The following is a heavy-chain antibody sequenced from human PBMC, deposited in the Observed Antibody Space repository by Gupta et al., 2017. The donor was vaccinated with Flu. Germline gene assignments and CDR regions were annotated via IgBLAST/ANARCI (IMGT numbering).Heavy chain of an antibody. CDR1: GFPFRRYG. CDR3: AKDGPWTASCPYYCYYMDV. J-gene: IGHJ6*03. D-gene: IGHD2-2*01. Sequence: QMQLVESGGGLVQFGTSLRLSCAASGFPFRRYGLPWVRQAPGKGLGWVAEIASDGSHKDYADSVRGRFTSSRDNSKNTLSLEMDSLRVEDTAVYYCAKDGPWTASCPYYCYYMDVWGKGTTVTVSS. V-gene: IGHV3-30*18. CDR2: IASDGSHK.